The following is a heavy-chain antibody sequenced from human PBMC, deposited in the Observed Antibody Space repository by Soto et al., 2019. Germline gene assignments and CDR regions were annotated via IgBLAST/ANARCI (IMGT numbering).Heavy chain of an antibody. Sequence: EVQLVESGGDLVQPGGSLRVSCAASGFPVSSNYVSWVRQAPGKGLEWVSIIYDGGSTYYADSVKGRFTISRDNFKNMVYFQMNSLRAEDTAVYYCARGDGDYGRRLDPWGQGTQVTVSS. CDR1: GFPVSSNY. V-gene: IGHV3-66*01. J-gene: IGHJ5*02. D-gene: IGHD4-17*01. CDR2: IYDGGST. CDR3: ARGDGDYGRRLDP.